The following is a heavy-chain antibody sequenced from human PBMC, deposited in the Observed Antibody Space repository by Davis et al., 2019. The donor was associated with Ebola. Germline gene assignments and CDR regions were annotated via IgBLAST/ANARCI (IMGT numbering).Heavy chain of an antibody. V-gene: IGHV1-46*03. J-gene: IGHJ4*02. CDR3: ATGQWRLWLY. Sequence: ASVKVSCKASGYTFTSYGISWVRQAPGQGLEWMGIINPSGGSTSYAQKFQGRVTMTRDTSTSTVYMELSSLRSEDTAMYYCATGQWRLWLYWGQGTLVTVSS. CDR1: GYTFTSYG. D-gene: IGHD5-18*01. CDR2: INPSGGST.